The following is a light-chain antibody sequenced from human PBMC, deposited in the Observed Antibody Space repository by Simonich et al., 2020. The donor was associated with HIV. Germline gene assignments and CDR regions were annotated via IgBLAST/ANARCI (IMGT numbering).Light chain of an antibody. Sequence: DIQMTQSPSTLSASVGDRVTITCRASQSISSWLAWYKQKPGKAPKLLIYNASSLESGVPSRFSGSGSGTEFTLTISSLHPDDFATYYCQQYNTYLRTFGQGTKVEIK. V-gene: IGKV1-5*03. J-gene: IGKJ1*01. CDR1: QSISSW. CDR3: QQYNTYLRT. CDR2: NAS.